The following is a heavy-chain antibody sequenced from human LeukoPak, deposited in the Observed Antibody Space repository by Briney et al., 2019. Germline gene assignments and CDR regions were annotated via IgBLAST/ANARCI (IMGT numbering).Heavy chain of an antibody. D-gene: IGHD2-2*01. Sequence: GGSLRLSCAASGFTSSSYWMHWVRQAPGKGLVWVSRINSDGSSTSYADSVKGRFTISRDNAKNTLYLQMNSLRAEDTAVYYCARADIIGYCSSTSCPGAFDIWGQGTMVTVSS. CDR1: GFTSSSYW. CDR3: ARADIIGYCSSTSCPGAFDI. CDR2: INSDGSST. V-gene: IGHV3-74*01. J-gene: IGHJ3*02.